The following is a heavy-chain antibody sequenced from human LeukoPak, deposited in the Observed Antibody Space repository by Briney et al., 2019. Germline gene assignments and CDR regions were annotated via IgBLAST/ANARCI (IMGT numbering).Heavy chain of an antibody. V-gene: IGHV4-30-4*01. CDR1: GGSISSGYYY. J-gene: IGHJ6*02. CDR3: ARDFTDYYGMDV. CDR2: IYYSGST. Sequence: SQTLSLTCTVSGGSISSGYYYWIWIRQPPGKGRHWVGYIYYSGSTYHNPSLKSRFTISVDTSKYQLSLKLRSVTAADTAVYYCARDFTDYYGMDVWGQGTTVTVSS.